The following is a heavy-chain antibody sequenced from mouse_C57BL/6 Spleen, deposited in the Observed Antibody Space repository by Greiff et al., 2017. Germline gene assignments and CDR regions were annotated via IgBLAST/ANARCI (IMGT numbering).Heavy chain of an antibody. V-gene: IGHV1-80*01. Sequence: VQLQQSGAELVKPGASVKISCKASGYAFSSYWMNWVKQRPGKGLEWIGQIYPGDGDTTYNGKFKGKATLTADKSSSTAYMQLSSLTSEDSAVYFCARKGVLPGDWYFDVWGTGTTVTVSS. J-gene: IGHJ1*03. CDR2: IYPGDGDT. D-gene: IGHD1-1*01. CDR3: ARKGVLPGDWYFDV. CDR1: GYAFSSYW.